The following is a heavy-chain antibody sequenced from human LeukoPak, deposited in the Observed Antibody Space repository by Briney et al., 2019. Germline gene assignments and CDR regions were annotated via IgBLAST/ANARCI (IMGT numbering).Heavy chain of an antibody. CDR2: IGNKADGGTT. Sequence: PLGAPGLFCAVSGLKFRYARMNLARQAPGKGLEGVGRIGNKADGGTTVYAAPVKGRFTISRDDSKNTVYLQMNSLKTEDTAVYYCLHYRSGWHWGQGTLVTVSS. CDR1: GLKFRYAR. V-gene: IGHV3-15*04. CDR3: LHYRSGWH. D-gene: IGHD6-19*01. J-gene: IGHJ4*02.